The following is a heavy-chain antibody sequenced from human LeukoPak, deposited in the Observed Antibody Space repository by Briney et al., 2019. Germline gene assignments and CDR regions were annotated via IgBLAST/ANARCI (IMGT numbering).Heavy chain of an antibody. CDR3: ARDSSYDFWSGYPPGRFDP. CDR2: IYYSGST. J-gene: IGHJ5*02. Sequence: SETLSLTCTVSGGSISSSSYYWGWIRQPPGKGLEWIGSIYYSGSTYYNPSLKSRVTISVDTSKNQFSLKLSSVTAADTAVYYCARDSSYDFWSGYPPGRFDPWGQGTLVTVSS. CDR1: GGSISSSSYY. D-gene: IGHD3-3*01. V-gene: IGHV4-39*07.